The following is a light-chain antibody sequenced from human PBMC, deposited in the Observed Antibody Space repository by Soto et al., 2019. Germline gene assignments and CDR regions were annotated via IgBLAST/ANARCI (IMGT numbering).Light chain of an antibody. CDR1: QSVDIN. CDR2: GAS. V-gene: IGKV3D-15*01. CDR3: QQYDKWPFT. J-gene: IGKJ4*01. Sequence: EIVMTQSPATLSVSPGERATLSCRASQSVDINLAWYQQKPGQAPRLLIFGASTRATGIPARFSGSGFGTDFTLTISSLQSEDFGVYFCQQYDKWPFTFGGGTKVEIK.